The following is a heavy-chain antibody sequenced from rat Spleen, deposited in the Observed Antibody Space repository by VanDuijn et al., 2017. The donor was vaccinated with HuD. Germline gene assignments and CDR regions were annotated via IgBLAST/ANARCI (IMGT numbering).Heavy chain of an antibody. CDR3: ARHMRLYYYVMDA. CDR1: GFTLSNYG. J-gene: IGHJ4*01. V-gene: IGHV5-29*01. D-gene: IGHD4-2*01. Sequence: EVQLVESGGGLVQPGRSLKLSCAASGFTLSNYGMAWVRQAPTKGLEWVATISYDGSSTYYRDSVKGRFTISRDNAKSTLYLEMESRRSEDTATYYCARHMRLYYYVMDAWGQGASVTVSS. CDR2: ISYDGSST.